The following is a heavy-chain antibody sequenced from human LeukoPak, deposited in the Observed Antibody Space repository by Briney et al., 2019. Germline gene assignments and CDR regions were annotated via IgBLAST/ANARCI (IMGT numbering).Heavy chain of an antibody. D-gene: IGHD1-14*01. V-gene: IGHV5-51*01. Sequence: PGESLKISCLTSGYSFNTFMIAWVRQAPGRGLEWMGLVYPLDSETRYGPSFQGQVTISADKSTSSAFLQWDSLKASDTAMYYCVRHNTGADYWGQGTLVTVSS. J-gene: IGHJ4*02. CDR2: VYPLDSET. CDR1: GYSFNTFM. CDR3: VRHNTGADY.